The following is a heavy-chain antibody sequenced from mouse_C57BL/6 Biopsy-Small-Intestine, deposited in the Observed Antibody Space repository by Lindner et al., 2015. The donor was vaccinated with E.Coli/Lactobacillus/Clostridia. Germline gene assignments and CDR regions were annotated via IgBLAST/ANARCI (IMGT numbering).Heavy chain of an antibody. D-gene: IGHD1-1*01. J-gene: IGHJ3*02. V-gene: IGHV1-84*01. CDR3: ARVNIKSGYEPDAFDM. CDR2: IYPKSGGT. Sequence: SVKVSCKTSGDIFSRYYINWVRQAPGQGLEWMGWIYPKSGGTIYAQKFRGRVSMTRDTSANTAYMELSRLNSDDTAMYYCARVNIKSGYEPDAFDMWGQGTMVTVSS. CDR1: GDIFSRYY.